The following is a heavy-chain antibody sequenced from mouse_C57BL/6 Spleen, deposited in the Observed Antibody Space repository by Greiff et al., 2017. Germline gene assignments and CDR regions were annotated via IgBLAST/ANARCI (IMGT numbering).Heavy chain of an antibody. D-gene: IGHD2-5*01. CDR2: IYPGDGDT. J-gene: IGHJ2*01. CDR3: ARGYYSKGDY. Sequence: QVQLKESGPELVKPGASVKISCKASGYAFSSSWMNWVKQRPGKGLEWIGRIYPGDGDTNYNGKFKGKATLTADKSSSTAYMQLSSLTSEDSAVYFCARGYYSKGDYWGQGTTRTVSS. V-gene: IGHV1-82*01. CDR1: GYAFSSSW.